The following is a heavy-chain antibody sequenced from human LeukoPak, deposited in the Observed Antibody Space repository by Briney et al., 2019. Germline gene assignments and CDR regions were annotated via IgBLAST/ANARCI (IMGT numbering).Heavy chain of an antibody. CDR2: IIPILGIA. CDR3: ARVSGSRSDY. V-gene: IGHV1-69*04. CDR1: GGTFSSYA. Sequence: SVKVSCKASGGTFSSYAISWVRQAPGQGLEWMGRIIPILGIANYVQKFQGRVTITADKSTSTAYMELSSLRSEDTAVYYCARVSGSRSDYWGQGTLVTVSS. D-gene: IGHD1-26*01. J-gene: IGHJ4*02.